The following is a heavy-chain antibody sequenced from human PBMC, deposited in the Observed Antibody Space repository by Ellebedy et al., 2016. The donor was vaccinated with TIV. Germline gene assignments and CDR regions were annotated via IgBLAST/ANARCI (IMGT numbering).Heavy chain of an antibody. Sequence: SQTLSLTCXISGDSVSRNSAAWNWIRQSPSRGLEWLGRTYYRSKWYNDYAVSVKSRITINPDTSKNQFSLQLNSVTPEDTAVYYCARVTNYYGSGSHFDYWGLGTLVTVSS. CDR3: ARVTNYYGSGSHFDY. V-gene: IGHV6-1*01. D-gene: IGHD3-10*01. CDR2: TYYRSKWYN. J-gene: IGHJ4*02. CDR1: GDSVSRNSAA.